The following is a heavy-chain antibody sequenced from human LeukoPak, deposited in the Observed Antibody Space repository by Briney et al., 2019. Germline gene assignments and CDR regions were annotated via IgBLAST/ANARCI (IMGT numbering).Heavy chain of an antibody. D-gene: IGHD2-15*01. CDR1: GFSFRNYN. J-gene: IGHJ3*02. CDR2: ISSTGSYI. Sequence: GGSLRLSCAASGFSFRNYNVNWVRQAPGEGLEWASSISSTGSYIYYADSVKGRFTISRDNAKNSLYLQMNSLRAEDTAVYYCARVGFRGGNDAFDIWGQGTMVTVSS. CDR3: ARVGFRGGNDAFDI. V-gene: IGHV3-21*06.